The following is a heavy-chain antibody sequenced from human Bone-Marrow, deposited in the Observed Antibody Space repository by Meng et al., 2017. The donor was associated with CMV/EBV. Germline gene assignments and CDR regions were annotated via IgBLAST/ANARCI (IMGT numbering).Heavy chain of an antibody. CDR1: GFTFSSYE. D-gene: IGHD6-13*01. CDR3: ARVERASGYSSSWYPTLNYYFDY. Sequence: GESLKISCAASGFTFSSYEMNWVRQAPGKGLEWVSYISSSGSTIYYADSVKGRFTISRDNAKNSLYLQMNSLRAEDTAVYYCARVERASGYSSSWYPTLNYYFDYWGQGTLVTVSS. V-gene: IGHV3-48*03. J-gene: IGHJ4*02. CDR2: ISSSGSTI.